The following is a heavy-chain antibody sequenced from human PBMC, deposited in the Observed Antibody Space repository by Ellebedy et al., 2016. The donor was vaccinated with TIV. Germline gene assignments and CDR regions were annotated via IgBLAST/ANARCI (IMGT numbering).Heavy chain of an antibody. D-gene: IGHD3/OR15-3a*01. V-gene: IGHV6-1*01. CDR1: GDSVSSNSGA. CDR3: AGRGTTGTGFTY. J-gene: IGHJ1*01. CDR2: TYYRSKWIT. Sequence: SQTLSLTCAISGDSVSSNSGAWNWIRQSPSRGLEWLGRTYYRSKWITDYAVSVNSRITITADTSKNHISLQLHSVTPEDTAMYYCAGRGTTGTGFTYWGQGTLVTVSS.